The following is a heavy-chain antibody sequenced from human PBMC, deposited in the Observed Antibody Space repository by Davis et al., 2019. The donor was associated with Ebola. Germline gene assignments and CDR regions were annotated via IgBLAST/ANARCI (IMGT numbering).Heavy chain of an antibody. D-gene: IGHD6-19*01. CDR3: ARMGGSGWNREYNWFDP. V-gene: IGHV3-9*02. CDR2: ILLKSGRT. J-gene: IGHJ5*02. Sequence: SLKISCVVSGFNSDEHGMHWVRQVPGKGLEWVSGILLKSGRTGYVDSVKGRFTVSRDNAKNSLYLQMNSLVAEDTAVYYCARMGGSGWNREYNWFDPRGQGTLVTVSS. CDR1: GFNSDEHG.